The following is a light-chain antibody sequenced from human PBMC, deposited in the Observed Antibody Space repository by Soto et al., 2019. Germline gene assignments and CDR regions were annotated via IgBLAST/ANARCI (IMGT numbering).Light chain of an antibody. Sequence: EIVVTQSPSTLSLSPGERATLSCSASQSVSSYLAWYQRKPGQAPGLLIYDASNGATGIPARFSGSGSGTDFTLTISSLEPEDFAVYYCQQRSNWPPLTFGGGTKVAIK. J-gene: IGKJ4*01. CDR3: QQRSNWPPLT. V-gene: IGKV3-11*01. CDR1: QSVSSY. CDR2: DAS.